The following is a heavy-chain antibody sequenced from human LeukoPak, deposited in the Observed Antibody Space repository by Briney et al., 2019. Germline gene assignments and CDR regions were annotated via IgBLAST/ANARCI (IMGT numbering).Heavy chain of an antibody. CDR2: IYHSGST. V-gene: IGHV4-38-2*01. J-gene: IGHJ6*03. Sequence: SETLSLTCAVSGYSISSGYYWGWIRQPPGKGLEWIGSIYHSGSTNYNPSLKSRVTISVDTSKNQFSLKLSSVTAADTAVYYCARYVGSAGHYPYYYYYYMDVWGKGTTVTVSS. D-gene: IGHD6-19*01. CDR3: ARYVGSAGHYPYYYYYYMDV. CDR1: GYSISSGYY.